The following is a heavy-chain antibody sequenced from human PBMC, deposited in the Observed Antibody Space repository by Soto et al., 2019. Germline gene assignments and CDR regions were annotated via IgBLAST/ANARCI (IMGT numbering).Heavy chain of an antibody. CDR1: GGPFSSYA. CDR3: ARTKTPGIAANLTFDD. Sequence: SVQVSCTASGGPFSSYAISWVRQAPGQGLAWMGGIIPIFGTANYAQKFQGRVTITADESTSTAYMELSSLRSEDTAVYDCARTKTPGIAANLTFDDWVTGTLGTSPQ. V-gene: IGHV1-69*13. D-gene: IGHD6-13*01. CDR2: IIPIFGTA. J-gene: IGHJ4*02.